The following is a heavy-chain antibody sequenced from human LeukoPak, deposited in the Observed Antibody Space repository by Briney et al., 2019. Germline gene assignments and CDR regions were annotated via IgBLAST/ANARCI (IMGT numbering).Heavy chain of an antibody. Sequence: GGSLRLSCAASGFTFSSYGMHWVRQAPGKGLEWVAFIRYDGSNKYYADSVKGRFTISRDNSKNTLYLQMNSLRAEDTAVYYCAKARKYQLLNGDAFDIWGQGTMVTVSS. CDR1: GFTFSSYG. CDR3: AKARKYQLLNGDAFDI. V-gene: IGHV3-30*02. D-gene: IGHD2-2*01. J-gene: IGHJ3*02. CDR2: IRYDGSNK.